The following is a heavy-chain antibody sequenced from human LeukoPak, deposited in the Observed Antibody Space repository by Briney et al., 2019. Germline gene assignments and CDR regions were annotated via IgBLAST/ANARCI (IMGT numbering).Heavy chain of an antibody. CDR1: GYTFAGYY. CDR2: INPNSGGT. D-gene: IGHD4-11*01. V-gene: IGHV1-2*02. CDR3: ARDLYDYSNYADY. Sequence: GASVKVSCKASGYTFAGYYMHWVRQAPGQGLEWMGWINPNSGGTNYAQKFQGRVTMTRDTSISTAYMELSRLRSDDTAAYYCARDLYDYSNYADYWGQGTLVTVSS. J-gene: IGHJ4*02.